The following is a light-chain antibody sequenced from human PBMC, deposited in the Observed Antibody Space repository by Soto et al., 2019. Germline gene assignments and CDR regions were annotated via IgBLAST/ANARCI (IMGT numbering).Light chain of an antibody. J-gene: IGKJ2*01. CDR3: QQYDNWPPHT. CDR1: QSISSS. V-gene: IGKV3-15*01. Sequence: IVMTQSPATLSVSPGERATLSCRASQSISSSLAWYQQKPGQAPRLLIYGASTRATGIPARFSGSGSGTEFTLTINSLQSEDFAVYYCQQYDNWPPHTFGQGTKLEIK. CDR2: GAS.